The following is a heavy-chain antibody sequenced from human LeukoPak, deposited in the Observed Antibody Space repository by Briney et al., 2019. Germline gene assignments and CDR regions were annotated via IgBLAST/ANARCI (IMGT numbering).Heavy chain of an antibody. CDR1: GGTFSSYA. D-gene: IGHD3-10*01. V-gene: IGHV1-69*13. J-gene: IGHJ5*02. CDR3: ARARGRGVWFDP. Sequence: SVKVSCKASGGTFSSYAISWVRQAPGQGLGWMGGIIPIFGTANYAQKFQGRVTITADESTSTAYMELSSLRSEDTAVYYCARARGRGVWFDPWGQGTLVTVSS. CDR2: IIPIFGTA.